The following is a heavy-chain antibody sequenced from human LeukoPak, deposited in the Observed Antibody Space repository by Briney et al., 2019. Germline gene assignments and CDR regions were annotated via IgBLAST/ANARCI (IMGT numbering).Heavy chain of an antibody. CDR3: ARDPGYCFNGLCPAEAFNI. CDR1: GFSLSSYG. D-gene: IGHD2-8*01. V-gene: IGHV3-33*01. J-gene: IGHJ3*02. CDR2: IWYDGSNK. Sequence: GRSLRLLCAASGFSLSSYGVYWVRQAPGKRLEWVALIWYDGSNKYYADSVKGRFTISRDNSKNTLYLQMNSLRAEDTAVYYCARDPGYCFNGLCPAEAFNIWGQGTMVTVSS.